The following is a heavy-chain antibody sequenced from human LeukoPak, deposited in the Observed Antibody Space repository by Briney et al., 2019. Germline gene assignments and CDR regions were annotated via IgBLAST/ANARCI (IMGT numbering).Heavy chain of an antibody. Sequence: GGSLRLSCAASGFTFSTYGMHWVRQAPGKGLEWVAFIRYDGSNKYYADSVKGRFTISRDNSKNTLCLQMNSLRVEDTAVYYCAKDLKKYDSSGYSDRGFDPWGQGTLVTISS. D-gene: IGHD3-22*01. CDR2: IRYDGSNK. CDR1: GFTFSTYG. V-gene: IGHV3-30*02. CDR3: AKDLKKYDSSGYSDRGFDP. J-gene: IGHJ5*02.